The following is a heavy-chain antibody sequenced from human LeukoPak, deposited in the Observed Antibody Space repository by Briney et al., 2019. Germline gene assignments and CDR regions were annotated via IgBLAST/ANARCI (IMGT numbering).Heavy chain of an antibody. CDR2: ISAYNGNT. Sequence: ASVKVSCKASGYTFTSYGISWVRQAPGQGLEWMGWISAYNGNTNYAQKLQGRVTMTTDTSTSTAYMELSRLRSDDTAVYYCARGLAAAGTRRAFDIWGQGTMVTVSS. CDR1: GYTFTSYG. V-gene: IGHV1-18*01. CDR3: ARGLAAAGTRRAFDI. D-gene: IGHD6-13*01. J-gene: IGHJ3*02.